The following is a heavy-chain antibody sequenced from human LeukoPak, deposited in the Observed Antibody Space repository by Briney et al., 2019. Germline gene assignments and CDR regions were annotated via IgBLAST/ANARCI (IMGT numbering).Heavy chain of an antibody. CDR2: FSAFSGKT. V-gene: IGHV1-18*01. CDR3: ARDGINYRGWFDP. D-gene: IGHD1-26*01. CDR1: GYPFTSYG. J-gene: IGHJ5*02. Sequence: ASVKVSCKASGYPFTSYGISWVRQAPGQGLEWMGWFSAFSGKTNYAQTVQGRVTMTRDTSTSTVYMELRSLRSDDTAVYYCARDGINYRGWFDPWGQGTLVTVSS.